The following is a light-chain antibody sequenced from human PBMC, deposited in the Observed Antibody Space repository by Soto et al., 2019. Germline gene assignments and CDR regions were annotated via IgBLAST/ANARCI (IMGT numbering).Light chain of an antibody. V-gene: IGKV1-5*03. CDR2: KAS. CDR1: RSISSW. CDR3: QQYDVYST. J-gene: IGKJ1*01. Sequence: DIQMTQSPSTLSASVGGTVTITFRASRSISSWLAWYQQKPGIAPKLLIYKASTLQSGVPSRFRGSGYGTEFTLTISRLPPDDSATYYCQQYDVYSTFGQGTKVDI.